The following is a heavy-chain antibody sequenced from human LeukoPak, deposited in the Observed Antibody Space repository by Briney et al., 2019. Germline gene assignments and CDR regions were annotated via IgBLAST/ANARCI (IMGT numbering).Heavy chain of an antibody. CDR2: ISSSSSTI. CDR3: ARDHGYSYREGWFDP. D-gene: IGHD5-18*01. V-gene: IGHV3-48*01. Sequence: HPGGSLRLSCAASGFTFSSYSMNWVRQAPGKGLEWVSYISSSSSTIYYADSVKGRFTISRDKAKNSLYLQMNSLRAEDTAVYYCARDHGYSYREGWFDPWGQGTLVTVSS. CDR1: GFTFSSYS. J-gene: IGHJ5*02.